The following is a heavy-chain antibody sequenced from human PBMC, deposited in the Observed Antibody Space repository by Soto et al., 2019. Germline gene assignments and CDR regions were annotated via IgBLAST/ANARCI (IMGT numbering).Heavy chain of an antibody. J-gene: IGHJ5*02. CDR1: GFTFSDYY. CDR2: ISSSSSYT. CDR3: ARGPVGGDWFDP. V-gene: IGHV3-11*05. Sequence: QVQLVESGGGLVKPGGSPRLSCAASGFTFSDYYMSWIRQAPGKGLEWVSYISSSSSYTNYADSVKGRFTISRDNAKKSLYLQMNSLRAEDTAVYYCARGPVGGDWFDPRGQGTLVTVSS.